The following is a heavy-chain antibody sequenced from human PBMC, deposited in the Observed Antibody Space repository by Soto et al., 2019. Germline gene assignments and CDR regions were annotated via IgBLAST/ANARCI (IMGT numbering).Heavy chain of an antibody. D-gene: IGHD3-22*01. CDR1: GGTFSSYV. Sequence: QVQLVQSGAEVQKPGSSVKVSCKTSGGTFSSYVINWVRQAPGQGLEWMGGIVPIFSRANYAQKFQGRVTITADKTPSTAYMERRRLRYQDTAVYYSARDRNDDDSADSSVHCFAYWGPRTLVPASS. J-gene: IGHJ4*01. V-gene: IGHV1-69*06. CDR2: IVPIFSRA. CDR3: ARDRNDDDSADSSVHCFAY.